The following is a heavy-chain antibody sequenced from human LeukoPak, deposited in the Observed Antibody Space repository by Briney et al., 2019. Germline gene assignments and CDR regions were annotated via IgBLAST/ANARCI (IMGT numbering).Heavy chain of an antibody. J-gene: IGHJ4*02. CDR2: MYYSGIT. D-gene: IGHD6-19*01. CDR1: GGSISSYY. Sequence: SETLSLTCTVSGGSISSYYWSWIRQPPGKGLEWIGYMYYSGITNYNPSLKSRVTISVDTSKNQISLNLRSVTAADTAVYYCARDPYSSGWYYFDYWGQGTLVTVSS. V-gene: IGHV4-59*01. CDR3: ARDPYSSGWYYFDY.